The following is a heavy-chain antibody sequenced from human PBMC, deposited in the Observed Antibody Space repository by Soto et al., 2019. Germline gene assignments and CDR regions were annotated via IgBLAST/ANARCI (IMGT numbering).Heavy chain of an antibody. V-gene: IGHV3-23*01. CDR3: AKDRNRYCSGGSCLYFDY. D-gene: IGHD2-15*01. J-gene: IGHJ4*02. CDR1: GFTFSSYA. Sequence: GGSPRLSCAASGFTFSSYAMSWVRQAPGKGLEWVSAISGSGGSTYYADSVKGRFTISRDNSKNTLYLQMNSLRAEDTAVYYCAKDRNRYCSGGSCLYFDYWGQGTLVTVSS. CDR2: ISGSGGST.